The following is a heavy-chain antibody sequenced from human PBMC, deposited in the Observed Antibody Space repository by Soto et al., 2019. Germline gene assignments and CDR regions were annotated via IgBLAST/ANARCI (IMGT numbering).Heavy chain of an antibody. D-gene: IGHD2-15*01. J-gene: IGHJ3*01. CDR3: ASARWYDAFDV. Sequence: XESLSLPCAVSGFFISSGQYWGWIRKPPGKGREWIGSIFHGGNTYYNPSLKSRVTISVDMSKNQFSLKLNSVTAADTAVYYCASARWYDAFDVWGQGTVVTVSS. V-gene: IGHV4-38-2*01. CDR2: IFHGGNT. CDR1: GFFISSGQY.